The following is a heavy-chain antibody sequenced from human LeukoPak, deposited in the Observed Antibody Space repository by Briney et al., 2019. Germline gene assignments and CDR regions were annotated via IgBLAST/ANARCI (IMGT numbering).Heavy chain of an antibody. Sequence: PSETLSLTCFVSGGSISSSSYYWGWIRQPPGKGLEWIGNIYYSGSTYYNPSLKSRVTISVDTSKNQFSLKLNSVTAADTAVYYCARVHYYDSSGLDYWGQGTLVTVSS. CDR1: GGSISSSSYY. CDR2: IYYSGST. J-gene: IGHJ4*02. D-gene: IGHD3-22*01. CDR3: ARVHYYDSSGLDY. V-gene: IGHV4-39*07.